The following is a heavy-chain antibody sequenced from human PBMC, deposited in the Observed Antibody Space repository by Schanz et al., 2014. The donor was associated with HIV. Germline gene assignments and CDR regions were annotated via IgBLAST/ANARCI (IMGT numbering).Heavy chain of an antibody. CDR1: GFTFSSYG. CDR2: ISASGTYN. Sequence: VELVESGGGVVQPGRSLRLSCAASGFTFSSYGMHWVRQAPGKGLEWVSPISASGTYNFYGDSVKGRVTISRDNTNNSLYLQMSSLRADDTAVYFCARERWGGNIASHYYAMDVWGQGTTVTVSS. J-gene: IGHJ6*02. V-gene: IGHV3-21*01. D-gene: IGHD2-15*01. CDR3: ARERWGGNIASHYYAMDV.